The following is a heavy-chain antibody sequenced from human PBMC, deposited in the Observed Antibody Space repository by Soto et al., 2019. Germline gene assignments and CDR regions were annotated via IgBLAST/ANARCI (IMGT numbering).Heavy chain of an antibody. CDR1: GFTVSSNY. D-gene: IGHD1-7*01. Sequence: GGSLRLSCAASGFTVSSNYMTWVRQAPGKGLEWVANIKQDGSEKYYVDSVKGRFTISRDNAKNSLYLQMNSLRAEDTAVYYCAREFGYNWNYGDYYYYGMDVWGQGTTVTVSS. CDR3: AREFGYNWNYGDYYYYGMDV. V-gene: IGHV3-7*03. J-gene: IGHJ6*02. CDR2: IKQDGSEK.